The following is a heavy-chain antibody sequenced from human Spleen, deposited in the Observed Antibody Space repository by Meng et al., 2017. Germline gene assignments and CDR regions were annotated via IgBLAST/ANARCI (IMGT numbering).Heavy chain of an antibody. J-gene: IGHJ4*02. V-gene: IGHV4/OR15-8*02. Sequence: QVQVTECGPGLVKPSGPRSLPGVVSGGSISSIDWWSWVRQPPGKGLEWIGEIYHGGDTNYNPSLKSRVTIAIDRSKNQFSLKLSSVTAADTAVYYCARSSPYHDGSSGYDFDSWGQGTLVTVSS. D-gene: IGHD3-22*01. CDR3: ARSSPYHDGSSGYDFDS. CDR1: GGSISSIDW. CDR2: IYHGGDT.